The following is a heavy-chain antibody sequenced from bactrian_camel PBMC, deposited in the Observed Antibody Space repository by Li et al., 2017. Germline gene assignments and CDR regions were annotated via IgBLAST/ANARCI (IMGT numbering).Heavy chain of an antibody. D-gene: IGHD3*01. V-gene: IGHV3S53*01. Sequence: VQLVESGGGSVQSGGSLRLSCVASGSIFSSDCMGWFRQGPGKQRDGVARIQRDGSAIYADSVKGRFAITQDNGKNTVYLQMNSLKPEDTAMYYCAADHNRGCMGWPTFEYDYTGQGTQVTV. CDR2: IQRDGSA. CDR3: AADHNRGCMGWPTFEYDY. CDR1: GSIFSSDC. J-gene: IGHJ4*01.